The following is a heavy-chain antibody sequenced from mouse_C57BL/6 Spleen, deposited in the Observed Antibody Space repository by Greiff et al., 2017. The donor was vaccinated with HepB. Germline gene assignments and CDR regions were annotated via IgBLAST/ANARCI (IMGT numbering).Heavy chain of an antibody. D-gene: IGHD1-1*01. CDR1: GYTFTSYW. V-gene: IGHV1-64*01. CDR3: ARRSPYYGSSSYAMDY. CDR2: IHPNSGST. Sequence: VQLQQPGAELVKPGASVKLSCKASGYTFTSYWMHWVKQRPGQGLEWIGMIHPNSGSTNYNEKFTSKATLTVDKSSSTAYMQLSSLTSEDSAVYYCARRSPYYGSSSYAMDYWGQGTSVTVSS. J-gene: IGHJ4*01.